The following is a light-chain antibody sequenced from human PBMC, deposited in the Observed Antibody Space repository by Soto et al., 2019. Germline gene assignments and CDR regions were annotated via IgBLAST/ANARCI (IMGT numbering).Light chain of an antibody. J-gene: IGKJ1*01. CDR1: QSISTS. CDR3: QQYNTYSPT. CDR2: KTS. Sequence: DTQMTQSPSTLSASVGDRVTITCRASQSISTSMAWYQQRPGTAPKLLIYKTSTFESGVPSRFSGSGSGTEFTLTISSLQPDDFANYYCQQYNTYSPTFGQGTKVEVK. V-gene: IGKV1-5*03.